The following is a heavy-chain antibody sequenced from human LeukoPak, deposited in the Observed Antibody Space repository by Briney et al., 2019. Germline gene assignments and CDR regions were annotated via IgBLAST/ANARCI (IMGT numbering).Heavy chain of an antibody. J-gene: IGHJ4*02. Sequence: GGSLRLSCAASGFTFSSYAMSWVRQAPGKGLGWVSAISGSGDTTYYADSVKGRFTISRDNSKNTLYLQMNSLRAEDTAVYYCAKTLHSSGWYWNYWGQGTLVTVSS. CDR1: GFTFSSYA. V-gene: IGHV3-23*01. D-gene: IGHD6-19*01. CDR3: AKTLHSSGWYWNY. CDR2: ISGSGDTT.